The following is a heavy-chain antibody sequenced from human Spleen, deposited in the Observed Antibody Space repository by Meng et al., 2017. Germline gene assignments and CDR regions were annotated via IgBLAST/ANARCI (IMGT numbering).Heavy chain of an antibody. V-gene: IGHV4-34*01. D-gene: IGHD4-11*01. Sequence: QGPLQPSGGVMLNPSETLSLTCVFAGGSFSDYYWSWIRQPPGKGLEWIGEINHSGSTNYNPSLESRATISVDTSQNNLSLKLSSVTAADSAVYYCARGPTTMAHDFDYWGQGTLVTVSS. CDR3: ARGPTTMAHDFDY. CDR1: GGSFSDYY. J-gene: IGHJ4*02. CDR2: INHSGST.